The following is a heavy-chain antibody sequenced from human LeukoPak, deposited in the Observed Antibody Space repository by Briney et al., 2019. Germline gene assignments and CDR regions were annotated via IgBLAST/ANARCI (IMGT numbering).Heavy chain of an antibody. CDR2: ISYDGSKK. CDR3: AREGHGGAIDY. J-gene: IGHJ4*02. CDR1: GFTFSTFG. V-gene: IGHV3-30*19. Sequence: GGSLRLSCAASGFTFSTFGMYWVRQAPGKGLEWVALISYDGSKKSYADSVKGRFTISRDTSKYTLFLQMNSLRTEDTALYYCAREGHGGAIDYWGQGTLVTVSS. D-gene: IGHD1-26*01.